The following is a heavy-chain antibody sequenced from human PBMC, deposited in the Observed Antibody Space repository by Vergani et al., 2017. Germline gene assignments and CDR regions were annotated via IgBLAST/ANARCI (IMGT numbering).Heavy chain of an antibody. J-gene: IGHJ6*03. Sequence: EVQLVQSGAEVKKPGESLKISCKGSGYSFTSYWIGWVRQMPGKGLEWMGIIYPGDSDTRYSPSFQGQVTISADKSISTAYLQWSSLKASDTAMYYCATLGGIVVVPAATDHYYYMDVWGKGTTVTVSS. CDR2: IYPGDSDT. D-gene: IGHD2-2*01. CDR3: ATLGGIVVVPAATDHYYYMDV. V-gene: IGHV5-51*01. CDR1: GYSFTSYW.